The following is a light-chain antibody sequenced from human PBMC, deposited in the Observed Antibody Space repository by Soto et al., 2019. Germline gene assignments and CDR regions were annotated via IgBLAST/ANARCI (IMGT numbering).Light chain of an antibody. CDR2: DAS. CDR3: KHYGGMWA. Sequence: DLQMTQSPSTLSSSLGDSITISCRASQSISNRLAWYQQKPGKAPKVLIYDASNLESGVPSRFSGSGSGTEFILSINSLQPDDFATYYCKHYGGMWAFGQGTKVDIK. J-gene: IGKJ1*01. CDR1: QSISNR. V-gene: IGKV1-5*01.